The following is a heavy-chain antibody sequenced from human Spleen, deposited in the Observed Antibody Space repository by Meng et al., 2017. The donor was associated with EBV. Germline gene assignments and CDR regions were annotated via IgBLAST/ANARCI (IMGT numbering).Heavy chain of an antibody. CDR3: AILWAPVDY. Sequence: QALGHRLVTPSRTSAFTGAFPGGPITSDNWWSWVRQSPGKGLAWIGEIFHSGSTNYNQSLKSRVTMSVDKSKNQFSLNLRSVTAADTAVYYCAILWAPVDYWGQGALVTVSS. J-gene: IGHJ4*02. CDR1: GGPITSDNW. V-gene: IGHV4-4*02. CDR2: IFHSGST. D-gene: IGHD3-16*01.